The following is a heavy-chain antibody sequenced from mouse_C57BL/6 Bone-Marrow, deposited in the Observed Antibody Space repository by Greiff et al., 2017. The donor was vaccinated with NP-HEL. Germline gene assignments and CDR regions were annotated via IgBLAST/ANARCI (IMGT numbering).Heavy chain of an antibody. D-gene: IGHD2-13*01. Sequence: DVMLVESGEGLVKPGGSLKLSCAASGFTFSSYAMSWVRQTPEKRLEWVAYISSGGDYIYYADTVKGRFTISRDNARNTLYLQMSSLKSEDTAMYYCTRADGDWFAYWGQGTLVTVSA. V-gene: IGHV5-9-1*02. CDR2: ISSGGDYI. CDR1: GFTFSSYA. CDR3: TRADGDWFAY. J-gene: IGHJ3*01.